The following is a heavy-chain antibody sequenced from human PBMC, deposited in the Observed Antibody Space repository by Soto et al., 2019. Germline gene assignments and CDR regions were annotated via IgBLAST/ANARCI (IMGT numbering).Heavy chain of an antibody. CDR3: ARRGCISTSCYFNWFDP. CDR1: GGTFSSYA. D-gene: IGHD2-2*01. CDR2: IIPIFGTA. J-gene: IGHJ5*02. Sequence: QVQLVQSGAEVKKPGSSVKVSCKASGGTFSSYAISWVRQAPGQGLEWMGGIIPIFGTANYAPKFQGRVTLTAXXSXSXVYMELSSLRSEDTAVYYCARRGCISTSCYFNWFDPWGQGTLVTVSS. V-gene: IGHV1-69*12.